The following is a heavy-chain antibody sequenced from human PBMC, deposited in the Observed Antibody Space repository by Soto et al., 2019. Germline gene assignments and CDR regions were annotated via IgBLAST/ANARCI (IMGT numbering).Heavy chain of an antibody. CDR1: GFTFSNAW. CDR3: TTDSAPDIVITPPGY. Sequence: EVQLVESGGGLVKPGGSLRLSCAASGFTFSNAWMSWVRQAPGKGLEWVGRIKSKTDGGTTDYAAPVKGRFTISRDDSKNTLYLQMNSLKTEDTAVYYWTTDSAPDIVITPPGYWGQGTLVTVSS. D-gene: IGHD2-8*01. J-gene: IGHJ4*02. CDR2: IKSKTDGGTT. V-gene: IGHV3-15*01.